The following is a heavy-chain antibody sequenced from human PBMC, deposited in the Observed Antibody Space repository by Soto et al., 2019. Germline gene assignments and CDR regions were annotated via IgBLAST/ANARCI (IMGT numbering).Heavy chain of an antibody. Sequence: QVQLQESGPGLVKPSQTLSLTCTVSGGSISSGGYYWSWIRQHPGKGLEWIGYIYYSGNTYYNPTLKGRVTISVDTSKIQFALKLSSVTAADTGVYYCARDITGCYFDYWGQGTLVTVSS. CDR1: GGSISSGGYY. CDR2: IYYSGNT. CDR3: ARDITGCYFDY. D-gene: IGHD1-20*01. J-gene: IGHJ4*02. V-gene: IGHV4-31*03.